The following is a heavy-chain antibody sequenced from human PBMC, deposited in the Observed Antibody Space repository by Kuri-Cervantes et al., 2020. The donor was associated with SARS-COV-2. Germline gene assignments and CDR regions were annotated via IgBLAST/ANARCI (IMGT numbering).Heavy chain of an antibody. CDR3: ARVTRYLGVGCFDI. Sequence: SVTVSCKASGCTFSSYAISWVRQAPGQGLEWMGRIIPILGTANYAQKFQGRVTITADKSTSTAYMELSSLRSEDTAVYYCARVTRYLGVGCFDIWGQGTMVTVSS. CDR1: GCTFSSYA. CDR2: IIPILGTA. J-gene: IGHJ3*02. V-gene: IGHV1-69*04. D-gene: IGHD2-8*01.